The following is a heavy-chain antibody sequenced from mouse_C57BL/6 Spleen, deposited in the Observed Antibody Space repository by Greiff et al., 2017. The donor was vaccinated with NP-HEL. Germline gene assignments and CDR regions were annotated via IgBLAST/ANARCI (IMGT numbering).Heavy chain of an antibody. J-gene: IGHJ4*01. CDR1: GYTFTDYY. Sequence: QVQLQQSGPELVKPGASVKISCKASGYTFTDYYINWVKQRPGQGLEWIGWIFPGSGSTYYNEKFKGKATLTVDKSSSTAYMLLSSLTSEDSAVYFCARNYYGSSYGMGAMDYWGQGTSVTVSS. D-gene: IGHD1-1*01. CDR3: ARNYYGSSYGMGAMDY. CDR2: IFPGSGST. V-gene: IGHV1-75*01.